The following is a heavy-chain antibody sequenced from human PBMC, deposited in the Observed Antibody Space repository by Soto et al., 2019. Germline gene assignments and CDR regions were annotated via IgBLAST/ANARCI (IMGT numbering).Heavy chain of an antibody. D-gene: IGHD5-18*01. CDR3: AREDEDSYGYYGADY. Sequence: VAVIWYDGSNKYYADSVKGRFTISRDNSKNTLYLQMNSLRAEDTAVYYCAREDEDSYGYYGADYWGQGTLVTVSS. J-gene: IGHJ4*02. V-gene: IGHV3-33*01. CDR2: IWYDGSNK.